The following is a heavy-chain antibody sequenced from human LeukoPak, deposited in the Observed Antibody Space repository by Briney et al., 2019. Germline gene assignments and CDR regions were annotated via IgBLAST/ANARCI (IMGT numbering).Heavy chain of an antibody. J-gene: IGHJ6*03. CDR3: ARTRGDYYYYMDV. V-gene: IGHV3-21*01. Sequence: GGSLRLSCAASGFTFSRYNMNWVRQAPGKSLEWVSSITSTSTYTFYADSAKGRFTISRDNAKNSLYLQMNSLRAEDTAVYYCARTRGDYYYYMDVWGKGTTVTISS. CDR2: ITSTSTYT. CDR1: GFTFSRYN.